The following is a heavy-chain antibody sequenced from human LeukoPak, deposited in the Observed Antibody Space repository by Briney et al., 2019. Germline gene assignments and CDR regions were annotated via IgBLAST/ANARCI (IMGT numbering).Heavy chain of an antibody. D-gene: IGHD4-23*01. CDR1: GGTFSSYT. J-gene: IGHJ4*02. CDR3: AVPDYGGNCDY. Sequence: SVKVSCKASGGTFSSYTISWVRQAPGQGLEWMGRIIPILGIANYAQRFQGRVTITADKSTSTAYMELSSLRSEDTAVYYCAVPDYGGNCDYWGQGTLVTVSS. CDR2: IIPILGIA. V-gene: IGHV1-69*02.